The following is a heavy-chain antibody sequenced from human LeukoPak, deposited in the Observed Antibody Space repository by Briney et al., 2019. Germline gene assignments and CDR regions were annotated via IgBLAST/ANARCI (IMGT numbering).Heavy chain of an antibody. CDR2: ISYDGSNK. V-gene: IGHV3-30*03. CDR3: SGSYYNTEYNGMDV. Sequence: GGSLRLSCAASGFSFSSYGMHWVRQPPGKGLEWVAVISYDGSNKYYADSVKGRFTISRDNSQNTLYLQMNRLRAEDTGVYYCSGSYYNTEYNGMDVWGQGTTVTVSS. CDR1: GFSFSSYG. J-gene: IGHJ6*02. D-gene: IGHD3-10*01.